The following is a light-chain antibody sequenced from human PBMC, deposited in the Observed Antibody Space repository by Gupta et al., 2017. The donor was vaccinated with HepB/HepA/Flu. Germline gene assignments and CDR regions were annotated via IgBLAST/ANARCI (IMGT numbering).Light chain of an antibody. J-gene: IGLJ3*02. CDR1: NIGSKN. Sequence: SYVLSPPPSVSVAPGKTATITCAGNNIGSKNVHWYQQKPGQAPALLVYDDSNRPSGIPERFSGSNSGNMATLTISRGEAGDEADDYCQVWDTSSDQGVFGGGTKVTVL. V-gene: IGLV3-21*03. CDR3: QVWDTSSDQGV. CDR2: DDS.